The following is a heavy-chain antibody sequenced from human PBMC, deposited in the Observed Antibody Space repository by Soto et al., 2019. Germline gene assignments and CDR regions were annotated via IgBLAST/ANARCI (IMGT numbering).Heavy chain of an antibody. Sequence: ASVKVSCKASGYTFTSYGISWVRQAPGQGLEWMGWISTYNGNTNYAQKFQGRATMTTDTSTSTAYMELRSLRSGDTAVYYCARDLRAYYGTNLGSEAFDIWGQGTMVTVS. V-gene: IGHV1-18*04. CDR1: GYTFTSYG. CDR2: ISTYNGNT. CDR3: ARDLRAYYGTNLGSEAFDI. D-gene: IGHD4-17*01. J-gene: IGHJ3*02.